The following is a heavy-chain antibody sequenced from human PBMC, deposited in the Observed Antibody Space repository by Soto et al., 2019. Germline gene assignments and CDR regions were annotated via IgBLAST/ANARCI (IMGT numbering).Heavy chain of an antibody. CDR2: DYYSGST. J-gene: IGHJ4*02. CDR1: CGSISSYF. D-gene: IGHD3-22*01. Sequence: PSETLSLTSNSSCGSISSYFWSWIRQPPGKGPEWVGCDYYSGSTNYKPVRKTRVTIAVATSKDQVSLKLRPLTAADTSVDYCVRTQYYYDSSGYYYPRFFDYWGQGTLANVSS. CDR3: VRTQYYYDSSGYYYPRFFDY. V-gene: IGHV4-59*01.